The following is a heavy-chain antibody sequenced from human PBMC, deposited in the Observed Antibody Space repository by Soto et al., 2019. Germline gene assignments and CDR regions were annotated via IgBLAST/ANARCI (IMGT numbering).Heavy chain of an antibody. CDR3: ARGATYYDFWSGYYYYFDY. CDR2: INSDGSST. J-gene: IGHJ4*02. V-gene: IGHV3-74*01. Sequence: GGSLRLSCAASGFTFSSYWMHWVRQAPGKGLVWVSRINSDGSSTSYADSVKGRFTISRDNAKNTLYLQMNSLRAEETAVYYCARGATYYDFWSGYYYYFDYWGQGTLVTVSS. D-gene: IGHD3-3*01. CDR1: GFTFSSYW.